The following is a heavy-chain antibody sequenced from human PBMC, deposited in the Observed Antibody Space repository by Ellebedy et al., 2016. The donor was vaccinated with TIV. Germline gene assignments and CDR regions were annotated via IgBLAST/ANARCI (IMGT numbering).Heavy chain of an antibody. J-gene: IGHJ4*02. V-gene: IGHV4-61*08. D-gene: IGHD5-24*01. CDR2: IYYSGST. CDR1: GFSLSTSGMC. Sequence: SGPTLVKPTQTLTLTCTFSGFSLSTSGMCVSWIRQPPGKGLEWIGYIYYSGSTNYNPSLKSRVTISVDTSKNQFSLKLSSVTAADTAVYYCARDRGDGYNPFDYWGQGTLVTVSS. CDR3: ARDRGDGYNPFDY.